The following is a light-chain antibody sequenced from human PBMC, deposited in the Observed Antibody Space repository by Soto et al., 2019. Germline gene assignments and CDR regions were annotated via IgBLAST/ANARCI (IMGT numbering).Light chain of an antibody. Sequence: DRVTIACRTSQTISIYLNWYQQKPGKAPRLLIYAASSLQSGVPSRFSGSGSGANFTLTISSLQPEDSATYICQQSHVTPRTFGLGTKVDIK. CDR1: QTISIY. CDR2: AAS. V-gene: IGKV1-39*01. CDR3: QQSHVTPRT. J-gene: IGKJ1*01.